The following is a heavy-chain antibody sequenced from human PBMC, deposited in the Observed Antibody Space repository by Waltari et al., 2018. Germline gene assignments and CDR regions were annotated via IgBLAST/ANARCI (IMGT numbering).Heavy chain of an antibody. V-gene: IGHV1-69*12. CDR1: GGTFSSYA. J-gene: IGHJ4*02. Sequence: QVQLVQSGAEVKKPGSSVKVSCKASGGTFSSYAISWVRQAPGQGLEWMGGITPIFGTANYAQKFQGRVTITADESTSTAYMELSSLRSEDTAVYYCARHSTYYYDSSGYYHLDYWGLGTLVTVSS. CDR2: ITPIFGTA. CDR3: ARHSTYYYDSSGYYHLDY. D-gene: IGHD3-22*01.